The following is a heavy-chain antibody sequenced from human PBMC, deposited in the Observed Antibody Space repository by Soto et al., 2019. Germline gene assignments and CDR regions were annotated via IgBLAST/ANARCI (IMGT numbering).Heavy chain of an antibody. J-gene: IGHJ6*02. V-gene: IGHV1-69*01. CDR1: GGTFGSYA. Sequence: QVPLVQSGDEVKKPGSSVKVSCKASGGTFGSYAISWVRQAPGQGLEWMGGIIPIPGTANYAQKFQGRVTIAADESTSTAYMELSSLRSEDTAVYYCARSQGSSTSLEIYYYYYYGMDVWGQGTTVTVSS. CDR3: ARSQGSSTSLEIYYYYYYGMDV. CDR2: IIPIPGTA. D-gene: IGHD2-2*01.